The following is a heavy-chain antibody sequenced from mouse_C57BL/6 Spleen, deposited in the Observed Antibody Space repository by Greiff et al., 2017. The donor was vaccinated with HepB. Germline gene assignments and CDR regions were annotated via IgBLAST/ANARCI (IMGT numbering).Heavy chain of an antibody. Sequence: VQLVESGPELVKPGASVKISCKASGYSFTSYYIHWVKQRPGQGLEWIGWIYPGSGNTKYNEKFKGKATLTADTSSSTAYMQLSSLTSEDSAVYYCAITTVVANYFDYWGQGTTLTVSS. V-gene: IGHV1-66*01. CDR1: GYSFTSYY. CDR3: AITTVVANYFDY. J-gene: IGHJ2*01. CDR2: IYPGSGNT. D-gene: IGHD1-1*01.